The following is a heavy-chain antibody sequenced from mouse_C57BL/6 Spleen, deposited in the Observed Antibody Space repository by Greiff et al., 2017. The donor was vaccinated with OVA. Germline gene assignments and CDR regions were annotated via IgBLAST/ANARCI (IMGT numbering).Heavy chain of an antibody. CDR2: ISSGSSTI. CDR1: GFTFSDYG. CDR3: ARGFITTVPFAY. V-gene: IGHV5-17*01. Sequence: EVQLVESGGGLVKPGGSLKLSCAASGFTFSDYGMHWVRQAPEKGLEWVAYISSGSSTIYYADTVKGRFTISRDNAKNTLFLQMTSLRSEDTAMYYCARGFITTVPFAYWGQGTLVTVSA. D-gene: IGHD1-1*01. J-gene: IGHJ3*01.